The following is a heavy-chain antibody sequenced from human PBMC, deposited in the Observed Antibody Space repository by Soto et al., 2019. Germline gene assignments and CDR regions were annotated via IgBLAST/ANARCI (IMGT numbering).Heavy chain of an antibody. Sequence: PSQTLSLTCAISGDSVSSNSAAWNWIRQSPSRGLEWLGRTYYRSKWYNEYAVSVKSRITINPDTSKNQFSLQLNSVTPEDTAVYYCAIMYYYDSSGYHDAFDIWGQGTMVTVSS. D-gene: IGHD3-22*01. CDR2: TYYRSKWYN. V-gene: IGHV6-1*01. CDR3: AIMYYYDSSGYHDAFDI. J-gene: IGHJ3*02. CDR1: GDSVSSNSAA.